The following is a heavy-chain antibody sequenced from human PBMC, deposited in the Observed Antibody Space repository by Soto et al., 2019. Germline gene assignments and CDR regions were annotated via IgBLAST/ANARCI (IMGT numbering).Heavy chain of an antibody. CDR2: IYYSGST. V-gene: IGHV4-31*03. J-gene: IGHJ4*02. CDR1: GGSISSGGYY. Sequence: SETLSLTCTVSGGSISSGGYYWSWIRQHPGKGLEWIGYIYYSGSTYYNPSLKSRVTISVDTSKNQFSLKLSSVTAADTAVYYCAGGYRTNGVCYKYFDYWGQGTLVTVSS. D-gene: IGHD2-8*01. CDR3: AGGYRTNGVCYKYFDY.